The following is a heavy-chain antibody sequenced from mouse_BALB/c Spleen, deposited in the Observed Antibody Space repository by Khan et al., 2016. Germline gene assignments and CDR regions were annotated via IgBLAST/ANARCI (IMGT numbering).Heavy chain of an antibody. V-gene: IGHV4-1*02. CDR3: ASLYYYGCVDY. D-gene: IGHD1-1*01. Sequence: EVKLLESGGGLVQPGGSLKLSCAASGFDFSRYWMNWVRQAPGKGLEWIGEINPDSSTINYTPSLKDKFIISRDNAKNTLYLQMRKVRSEDTALYYCASLYYYGCVDYWGQGTTLTVSS. CDR1: GFDFSRYW. CDR2: INPDSSTI. J-gene: IGHJ2*01.